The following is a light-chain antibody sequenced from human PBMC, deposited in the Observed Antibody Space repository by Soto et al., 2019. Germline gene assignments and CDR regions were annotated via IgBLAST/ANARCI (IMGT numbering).Light chain of an antibody. CDR2: VAS. CDR3: QQSYGTPIT. CDR1: QSISRY. J-gene: IGKJ5*01. V-gene: IGKV1-39*01. Sequence: DIRMTRSPCSLSASLGYVFTITCRASQSISRYLNWYQQKPGKAPNLLIYVASSLQSEVPSRFSGSGSGTDFTLTITSLQPEDFATYYCQQSYGTPITSGQGTRLEV.